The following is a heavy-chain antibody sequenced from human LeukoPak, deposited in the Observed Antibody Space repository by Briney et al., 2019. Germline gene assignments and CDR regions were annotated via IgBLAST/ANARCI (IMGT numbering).Heavy chain of an antibody. Sequence: GGSLRLSCAASGFTFSSYGMTWIRQAPGKGLEWVSYISNSGSSIYYADSVKGRSTTSRDNAKSSLYLQMNSLRAEDTAVYYCGRGHWGLDYWGQGALVTVSS. CDR1: GFTFSSYG. CDR2: ISNSGSSI. CDR3: GRGHWGLDY. V-gene: IGHV3-21*05. J-gene: IGHJ4*02. D-gene: IGHD7-27*01.